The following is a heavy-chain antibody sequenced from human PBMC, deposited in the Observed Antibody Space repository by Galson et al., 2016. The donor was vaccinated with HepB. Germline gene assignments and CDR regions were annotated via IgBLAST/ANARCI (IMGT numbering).Heavy chain of an antibody. D-gene: IGHD1-7*01. CDR2: LNQDGSLK. Sequence: SLRLSCAASGLTFSTYWMNWVRQAPGKGLEWVANLNQDGSLKYYADSVRGRFTISRDNAKESVYLQMNSLRAEVTAVYYCAKWNFAADLWGQGTVVTASS. CDR1: GLTFSTYW. V-gene: IGHV3-7*01. J-gene: IGHJ3*01. CDR3: AKWNFAADL.